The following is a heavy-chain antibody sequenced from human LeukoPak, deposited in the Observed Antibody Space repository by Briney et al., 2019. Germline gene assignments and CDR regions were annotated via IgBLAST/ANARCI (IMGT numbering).Heavy chain of an antibody. Sequence: GGSLRLSCAAAGFTFSSYAMSWVRQAPGKGLEWVSVISDSGGSTYYADSVKGRFTISRDNSKNTLYLQMNSLRAEDTAVYYCARAVLAVGRYYYGMDVWGQGTTVTVSS. CDR1: GFTFSSYA. CDR3: ARAVLAVGRYYYGMDV. CDR2: ISDSGGST. J-gene: IGHJ6*02. D-gene: IGHD1-14*01. V-gene: IGHV3-23*01.